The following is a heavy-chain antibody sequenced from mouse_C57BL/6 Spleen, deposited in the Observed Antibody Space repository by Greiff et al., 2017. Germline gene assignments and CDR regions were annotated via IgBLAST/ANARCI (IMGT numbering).Heavy chain of an antibody. CDR2: INPGSGGT. V-gene: IGHV1-54*01. Sequence: VQVVESGPELVRPGTSVKVSCKASGYAFTNYLIEWVKQRPGQGLEWIGVINPGSGGTNYNEKFKGKATLTADKSSSTAYMQLSSLTSEDSAVYFCAREGGYDYDGAMDYWGQGTSLTVSS. CDR1: GYAFTNYL. D-gene: IGHD2-4*01. J-gene: IGHJ4*01. CDR3: AREGGYDYDGAMDY.